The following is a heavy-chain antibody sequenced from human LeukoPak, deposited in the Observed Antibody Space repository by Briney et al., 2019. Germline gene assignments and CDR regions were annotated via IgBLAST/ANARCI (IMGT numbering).Heavy chain of an antibody. V-gene: IGHV1-69*01. D-gene: IGHD4-11*01. Sequence: SVKVSCKASGGTLRNYAISWVRQAPGQGLEWMGGLIPLFGRAEYAQKFQGRVTITADESTNTAYMELNFLRSEDTAVYYCASPKENSDYYFDSWGQGTLVAVSA. CDR1: GGTLRNYA. CDR2: LIPLFGRA. J-gene: IGHJ4*02. CDR3: ASPKENSDYYFDS.